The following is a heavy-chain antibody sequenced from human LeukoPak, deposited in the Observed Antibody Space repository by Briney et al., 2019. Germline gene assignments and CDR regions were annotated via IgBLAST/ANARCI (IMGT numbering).Heavy chain of an antibody. V-gene: IGHV3-11*01. CDR2: ISSSGSTI. CDR3: ANNPKLLADAFDI. CDR1: GFTFRDYY. J-gene: IGHJ3*02. D-gene: IGHD2-15*01. Sequence: GGSLRLSCAASGFTFRDYYMSWIRQAPGKGVEGVSYISSSGSTIYYADSVKGGFTISRDNAKNSLYLQMNSLRAEDTAVYYCANNPKLLADAFDIWGQGTMVTVSS.